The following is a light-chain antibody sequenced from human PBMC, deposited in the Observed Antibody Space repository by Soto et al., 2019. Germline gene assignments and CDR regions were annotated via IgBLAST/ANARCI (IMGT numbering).Light chain of an antibody. CDR1: QSVSSSY. V-gene: IGKV3-20*01. CDR3: QQYGSSPLYI. J-gene: IGKJ2*01. CDR2: GAS. Sequence: EIVLTQSPGTLSLSPGERATLSCRASQSVSSSYLAWYQQKPGQAPRLLIYGASSRATGIPDRFSGSGSGTDFTLTISSLEHEDFAVYYCQQYGSSPLYIFCQGTKLESK.